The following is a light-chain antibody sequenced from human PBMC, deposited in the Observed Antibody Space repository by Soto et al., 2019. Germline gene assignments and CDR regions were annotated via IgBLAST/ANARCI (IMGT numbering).Light chain of an antibody. V-gene: IGKV3-20*01. CDR2: GTS. CDR3: QQYGHSPT. CDR1: QSVPSSF. Sequence: EIVLMQSPGTLSLSPGERATVSCRACQSVPSSFLAWYQQKPGQGPSLLIYGTSRRATGIPERFSGSTSGIVFTLAISTREPDYSAVYFCQQYGHSPTFGQANKLQI. J-gene: IGKJ2*01.